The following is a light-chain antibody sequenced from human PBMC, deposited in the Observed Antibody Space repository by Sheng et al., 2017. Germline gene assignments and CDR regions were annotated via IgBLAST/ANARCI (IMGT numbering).Light chain of an antibody. CDR3: QQYNTYPWT. CDR2: KAS. V-gene: IGKV1-5*03. J-gene: IGKJ1*01. Sequence: DIQMTQSPSTLSASVGDRVTVTCRASQYIHTWLAWYQQRPGKAPNLLIYKASTLQSGVPSRFSGSGSGTEFTLTINSLQPDDFATYFCQQYNTYPWTFGRG. CDR1: QYIHTW.